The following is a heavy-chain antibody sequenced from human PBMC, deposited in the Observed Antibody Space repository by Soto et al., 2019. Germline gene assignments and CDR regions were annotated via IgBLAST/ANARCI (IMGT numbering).Heavy chain of an antibody. CDR2: INPSGGST. CDR3: ARVVGYCSSTSCHQNFDY. Sequence: ASVKVSCKASGYTFTSYYMHWVRQAPGQGLEWMGIINPSGGSTSYAQKFQGGVTMTRDTSTSTVYMELSSLRSEDTAVYYCARVVGYCSSTSCHQNFDYWGQGTLVTVSS. D-gene: IGHD2-2*01. V-gene: IGHV1-46*01. CDR1: GYTFTSYY. J-gene: IGHJ4*02.